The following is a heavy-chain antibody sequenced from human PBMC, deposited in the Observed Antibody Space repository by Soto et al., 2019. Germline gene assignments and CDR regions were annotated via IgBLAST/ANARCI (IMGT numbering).Heavy chain of an antibody. CDR2: ISSSGSTT. CDR1: GFPFSDCS. Sequence: EAQLVESGGGLVQPGESLRLSCAASGFPFSDCSMNWVRQAPGKGPEWVAYISSSGSTTHYAESVKGRFSVSRDNAKNSLYLQMNSLRDDDTAGYYCARAQRRTPFDLWCQGSLVTFSS. V-gene: IGHV3-48*02. J-gene: IGHJ4*02. CDR3: ARAQRRTPFDL.